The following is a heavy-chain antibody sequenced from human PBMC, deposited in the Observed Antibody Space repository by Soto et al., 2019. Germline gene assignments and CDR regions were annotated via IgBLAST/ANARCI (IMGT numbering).Heavy chain of an antibody. CDR3: ASPSIAVAGTTYYYYGMDV. J-gene: IGHJ6*02. CDR1: GYSFTSYW. CDR2: IYPGDSDT. V-gene: IGHV5-51*01. D-gene: IGHD6-19*01. Sequence: GESLKISCKGSGYSFTSYWIGWVRQMPGKGLEWMGIIYPGDSDTRYSPSFQGQVTISADKSISTAYLQWSSLKASDTAMYYCASPSIAVAGTTYYYYGMDVWGQGTTVTVSS.